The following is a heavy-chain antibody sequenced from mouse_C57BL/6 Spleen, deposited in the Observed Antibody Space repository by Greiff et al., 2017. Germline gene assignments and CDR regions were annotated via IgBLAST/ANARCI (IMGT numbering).Heavy chain of an antibody. CDR3: ARGGGFDY. V-gene: IGHV1-42*01. CDR2: INPSTGGT. J-gene: IGHJ2*01. Sequence: EVKLMESGPELVKPGASVKISCKASGYSFTGYYMNWVKQSPEKSLEWIGEINPSTGGTTYNQKFKAKATLTVDKSSSTAYMQLKSLTSEDSAVYYCARGGGFDYWGQGTTLTVSS. CDR1: GYSFTGYY.